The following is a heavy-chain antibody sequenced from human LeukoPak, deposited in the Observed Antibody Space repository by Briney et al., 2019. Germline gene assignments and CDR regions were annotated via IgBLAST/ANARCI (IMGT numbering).Heavy chain of an antibody. Sequence: SETLSLTCTVSGGSISRYYWSWIRQPPGKGLEWIGYIYYSGSTNYNPSLKSRVTISVDTSKNQFSLKLSSVTAADTAVYYCARTGRGSGRRNWFDPWGQGTLVTVSS. D-gene: IGHD3-10*01. J-gene: IGHJ5*02. CDR2: IYYSGST. CDR1: GGSISRYY. V-gene: IGHV4-59*01. CDR3: ARTGRGSGRRNWFDP.